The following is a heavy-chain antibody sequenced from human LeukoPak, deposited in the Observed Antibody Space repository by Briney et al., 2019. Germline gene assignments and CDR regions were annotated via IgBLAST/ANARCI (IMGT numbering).Heavy chain of an antibody. Sequence: ASVKVSCKASGCTFTSYGISWVRQAPGQGLEWMGWISAYNGNTNYAQKLQGRVTMTTDTSTSTAYMELRSLRSDDTAVYYCARAAHYYDSSGYCVYWGQGTLVTVSS. J-gene: IGHJ4*02. D-gene: IGHD3-22*01. CDR2: ISAYNGNT. CDR3: ARAAHYYDSSGYCVY. CDR1: GCTFTSYG. V-gene: IGHV1-18*01.